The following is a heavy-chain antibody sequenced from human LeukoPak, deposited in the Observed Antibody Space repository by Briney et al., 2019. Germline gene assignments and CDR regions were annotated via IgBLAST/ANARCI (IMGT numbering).Heavy chain of an antibody. D-gene: IGHD2-15*01. J-gene: IGHJ5*02. CDR1: GYSFTSYW. CDR3: ARQSGGIQGGFDP. V-gene: IGHV5-51*01. CDR2: IYPRYSDT. Sequence: GESLKISCKGSGYSFTSYWIGWVRQIPGKGLEGVWIIYPRYSDTRYSPSFQGQVTISADKSISTAYLQWSSLKASDTAMYYCARQSGGIQGGFDPWGQGTLVTASS.